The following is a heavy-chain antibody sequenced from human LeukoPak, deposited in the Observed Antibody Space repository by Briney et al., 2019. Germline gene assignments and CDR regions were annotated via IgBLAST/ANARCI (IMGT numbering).Heavy chain of an antibody. CDR2: FDPEDGET. D-gene: IGHD5-24*01. V-gene: IGHV1-24*01. J-gene: IGHJ4*02. Sequence: ASVKVSCKVSGYTLTELSMHWVRQAPGKRLEWMGGFDPEDGETIYAQKFQGRVTMTEDTSTDTAYMELSSLRSEDTAVYYCATEDGYARTFDYWGQGTLVTVSS. CDR3: ATEDGYARTFDY. CDR1: GYTLTELS.